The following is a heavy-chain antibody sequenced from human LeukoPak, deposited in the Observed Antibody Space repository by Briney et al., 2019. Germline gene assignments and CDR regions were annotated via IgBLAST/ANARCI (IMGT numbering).Heavy chain of an antibody. J-gene: IGHJ4*02. Sequence: SQALSLTCTVSGGSISSGDYYWSWIRQPPGKGLEWIGYIYYSGSTYYNPSLQSRVIISVDTSKNQFSLKLTSVTAADTAVYYCARALYSMTTVTTEYWFDYWGQGTLVTVSS. V-gene: IGHV4-30-4*01. D-gene: IGHD4-17*01. CDR1: GGSISSGDYY. CDR2: IYYSGST. CDR3: ARALYSMTTVTTEYWFDY.